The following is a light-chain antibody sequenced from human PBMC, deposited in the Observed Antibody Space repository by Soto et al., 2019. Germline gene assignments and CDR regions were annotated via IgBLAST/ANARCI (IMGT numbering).Light chain of an antibody. V-gene: IGLV2-14*03. Sequence: QSALTQPASVSGSPGQSITISCTGTSSDVGGYNFVSWYQQHPGKVPKLIIYDVNDRPSGISDRFSGSKSGNTASLTISGLQADDEADYFCNSYASSSTVVFGGGTKLTVL. CDR2: DVN. J-gene: IGLJ2*01. CDR3: NSYASSSTVV. CDR1: SSDVGGYNF.